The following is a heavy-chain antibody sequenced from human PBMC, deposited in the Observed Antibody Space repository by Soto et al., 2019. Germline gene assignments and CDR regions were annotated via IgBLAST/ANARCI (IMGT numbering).Heavy chain of an antibody. CDR1: GFTFDDYA. CDR3: AKGDYDFWSGYYTRAGAFDI. D-gene: IGHD3-3*01. V-gene: IGHV3-9*01. CDR2: ISWNSGSI. Sequence: SLRLSCAASGFTFDDYAMHWVRQAPGKGLEWVSGISWNSGSIGYADSVKGRFTISRDNAKNSLYLQMNSLRAEDTALYYCAKGDYDFWSGYYTRAGAFDIWGQGTMVTVSS. J-gene: IGHJ3*02.